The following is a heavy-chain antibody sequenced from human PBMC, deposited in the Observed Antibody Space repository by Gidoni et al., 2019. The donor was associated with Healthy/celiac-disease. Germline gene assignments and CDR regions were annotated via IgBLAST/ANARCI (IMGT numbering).Heavy chain of an antibody. J-gene: IGHJ4*02. CDR1: GFTFSSYA. D-gene: IGHD2-2*01. CDR3: AKDLCSSTSCQTGRFDD. CDR2: ISGSGGST. Sequence: EVQLLESGGGLVQPGGSLRLSCAASGFTFSSYAMSWVRQAPGKGLEWVSAISGSGGSTYYADSVKGRFTISRDKSKNTLYLQMNSLRAEDTAVYYCAKDLCSSTSCQTGRFDDWGQGTLVTVSS. V-gene: IGHV3-23*01.